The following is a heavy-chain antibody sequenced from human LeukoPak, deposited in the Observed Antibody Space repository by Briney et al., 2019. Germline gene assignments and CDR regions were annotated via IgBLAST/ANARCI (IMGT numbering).Heavy chain of an antibody. Sequence: GGTLRLSCAASGFTFSSYGMSWVRQAPGKGLEWVSAISGSGGSTYYADSVKGRFTISRDNSKNTLYLQMNSLRAEDTAVYYCAKDYNLLWFGISFDYWGQGTLVTVSS. CDR1: GFTFSSYG. CDR3: AKDYNLLWFGISFDY. J-gene: IGHJ4*02. V-gene: IGHV3-23*01. D-gene: IGHD3-10*01. CDR2: ISGSGGST.